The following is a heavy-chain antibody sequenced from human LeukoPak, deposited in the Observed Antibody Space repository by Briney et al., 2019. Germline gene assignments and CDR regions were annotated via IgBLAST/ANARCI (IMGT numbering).Heavy chain of an antibody. D-gene: IGHD6-6*01. CDR2: ISSSSSYI. J-gene: IGHJ6*03. CDR3: ARDQRGCSSPGPPNCYYHYYMDV. Sequence: GGSLRLSCAASGFTFSSYSVNWVRQAPGKGLEWVSSISSSSSYIYYADSVKGRFTISRDNAKNSLYLQMNSLRAEDTAVYYCARDQRGCSSPGPPNCYYHYYMDVWGKGTTVTVSS. CDR1: GFTFSSYS. V-gene: IGHV3-21*01.